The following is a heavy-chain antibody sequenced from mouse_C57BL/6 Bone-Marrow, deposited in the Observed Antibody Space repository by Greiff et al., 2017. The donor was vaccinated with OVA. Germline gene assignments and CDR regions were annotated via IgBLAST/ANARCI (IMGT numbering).Heavy chain of an antibody. CDR3: ARDAFYDGYQYYFDY. CDR1: GFTFSDYY. D-gene: IGHD2-3*01. J-gene: IGHJ2*01. Sequence: DVKLVESEGGLVQPGSSMKLSCTASGFTFSDYYMAWVRPVPEKGLEWVANINNDGSSTYYLDSLKSRFIISRDNAKNILYLQMSSLKSEDTATYYCARDAFYDGYQYYFDYWGQGTTLTVSS. V-gene: IGHV5-16*01. CDR2: INNDGSST.